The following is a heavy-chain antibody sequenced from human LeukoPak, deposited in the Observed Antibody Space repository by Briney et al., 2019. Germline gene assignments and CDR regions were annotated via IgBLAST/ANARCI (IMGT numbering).Heavy chain of an antibody. CDR3: ARGRGTTVVTPEREGFGY. CDR2: INPSGGST. D-gene: IGHD4-23*01. V-gene: IGHV1-46*01. CDR1: GYTFTGYY. J-gene: IGHJ4*02. Sequence: ASVKVSCKASGYTFTGYYMHWVRRAPGQGLEWMGIINPSGGSTSYAQKFQGRVTMTRDTSTSTVYMELSSLRSEDTAVYYCARGRGTTVVTPEREGFGYWGQGTLVTVSS.